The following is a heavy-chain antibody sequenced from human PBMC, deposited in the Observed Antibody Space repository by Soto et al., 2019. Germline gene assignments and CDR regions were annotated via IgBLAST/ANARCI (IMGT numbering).Heavy chain of an antibody. CDR2: IYAGSVNI. V-gene: IGHV1-3*01. CDR3: ARLPTVSGYGEDY. J-gene: IGHJ4*02. D-gene: IGHD5-12*01. CDR1: GYTFTSYA. Sequence: ASVKVSCKASGYTFTSYAMLWVRQAPGQGLEWMGTIYAGSVNIDYAQKFKGRVTMTKDTSTSTVYMELNSLTSEDTAVYYCARLPTVSGYGEDYWGQG.